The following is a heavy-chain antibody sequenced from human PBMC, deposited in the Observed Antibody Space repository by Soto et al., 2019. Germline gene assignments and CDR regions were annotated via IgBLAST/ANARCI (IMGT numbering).Heavy chain of an antibody. Sequence: SVKVSCKASGGTFSSYAISWVRQAPGQGLEWMGGIIPIFGTANYAQKFQGRVTITADESTSTAYMELSSLRSEDTAVYYCARPDYSNYLGAFDIWGQGTMVTVSS. D-gene: IGHD4-4*01. J-gene: IGHJ3*02. V-gene: IGHV1-69*13. CDR3: ARPDYSNYLGAFDI. CDR1: GGTFSSYA. CDR2: IIPIFGTA.